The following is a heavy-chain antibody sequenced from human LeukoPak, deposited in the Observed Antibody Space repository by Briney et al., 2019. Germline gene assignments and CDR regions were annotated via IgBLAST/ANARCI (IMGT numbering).Heavy chain of an antibody. CDR2: IGGSATLT. CDR1: GFTFSSYA. Sequence: GGSLRLSCAASGFTFSSYAMSWVRQAPGKGLEWVSAIGGSATLTYYADSVKGRFTISRDNSRNVLYLQMNSLRVEDTALYYCVMAWGVYGSGKGGLNWGQGTLVTVSS. CDR3: VMAWGVYGSGKGGLN. V-gene: IGHV3-23*01. J-gene: IGHJ4*02. D-gene: IGHD3-10*01.